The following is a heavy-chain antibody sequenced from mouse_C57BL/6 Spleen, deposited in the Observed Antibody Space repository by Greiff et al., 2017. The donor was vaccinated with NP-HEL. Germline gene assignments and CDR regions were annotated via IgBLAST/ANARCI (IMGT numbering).Heavy chain of an antibody. V-gene: IGHV1-22*01. Sequence: EVQLQQSGPELVKPGASVKMSCKASGYTFTDYNMHWVKQSHGKSLEWIGYINPNNGGTSYNQKFKGKATLTVDKSSSTAYMELRSLTSEDSAVYYCAYYYGSSWYFDVWGTGTTVTVSS. CDR2: INPNNGGT. CDR3: AYYYGSSWYFDV. D-gene: IGHD1-1*01. CDR1: GYTFTDYN. J-gene: IGHJ1*03.